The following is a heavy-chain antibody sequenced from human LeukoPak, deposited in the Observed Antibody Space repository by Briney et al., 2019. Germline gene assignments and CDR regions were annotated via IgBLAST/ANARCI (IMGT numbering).Heavy chain of an antibody. CDR2: IIPIFGTA. CDR3: ASGGGGHCSGGSCFYYFDY. V-gene: IGHV1-69*13. J-gene: IGHJ4*02. Sequence: SVKVSCKASGGTFSSYAISWVRQAPGQGREWMGGIIPIFGTANYAQKFQGRVTITADESTSTAYMELSSLRSEDTAVYYCASGGGGHCSGGSCFYYFDYWGQGTLVTVSS. CDR1: GGTFSSYA. D-gene: IGHD2-15*01.